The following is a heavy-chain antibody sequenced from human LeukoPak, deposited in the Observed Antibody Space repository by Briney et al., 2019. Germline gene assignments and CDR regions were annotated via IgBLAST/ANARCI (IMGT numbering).Heavy chain of an antibody. J-gene: IGHJ4*02. V-gene: IGHV4-34*01. CDR2: IHHSGST. CDR1: GGSFSGYY. Sequence: SETLSLTCAVYGGSFSGYYWSWIRQPPGKGLEWIGEIHHSGSTNYNPSLKSRVTISVDTSKNQFSLKLSSVTAADTAVYYCARASGWYRYYFDYWGQGTLVTVSS. CDR3: ARASGWYRYYFDY. D-gene: IGHD6-19*01.